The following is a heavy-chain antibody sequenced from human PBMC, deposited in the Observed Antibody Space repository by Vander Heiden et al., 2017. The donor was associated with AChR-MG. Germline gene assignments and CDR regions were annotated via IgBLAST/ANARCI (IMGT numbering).Heavy chain of an antibody. J-gene: IGHJ4*02. D-gene: IGHD3-16*01. CDR1: GFTFDDYA. CDR3: AKERRYGDFDY. V-gene: IGHV3-9*01. Sequence: EVQLVESGGGLVQPGRSLRLSCAASGFTFDDYAMHWVRQAPGKGLEWVSGISWNSGSIGYADSVKGRFTISRDNAKNSLYLQMNSLRAEDTALYYCAKERRYGDFDYWGQGTLVTVSS. CDR2: ISWNSGSI.